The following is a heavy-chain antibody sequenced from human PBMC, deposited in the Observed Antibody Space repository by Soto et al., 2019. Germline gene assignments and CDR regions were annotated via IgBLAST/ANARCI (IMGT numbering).Heavy chain of an antibody. J-gene: IGHJ5*02. CDR2: IFYSGGT. Sequence: QLLLQESGPGLVKPSETLSLTCTVSGGSILDSTYYWAWLRQSPGKGLEWIGTIFYSGGTFYPPSLKSRVTMSVDTSNNQFSLKLSSVTAADTAVYYCARQASGYYYGWFDPWGQGTLVTVSS. V-gene: IGHV4-39*01. D-gene: IGHD3-22*01. CDR1: GGSILDSTYY. CDR3: ARQASGYYYGWFDP.